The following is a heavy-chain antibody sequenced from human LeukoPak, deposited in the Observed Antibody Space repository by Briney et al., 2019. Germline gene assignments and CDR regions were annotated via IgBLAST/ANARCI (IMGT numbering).Heavy chain of an antibody. CDR2: INAGNGNT. CDR3: ARLTMVRGVIGWFDP. D-gene: IGHD3-10*01. Sequence: ASVKVSCKASGYTFTSYAVHWVRQAPGQRLEWMGWINAGNGNTKYSQNFQGRVTITRDTSASTAYMELSSLRSEDTAVYYCARLTMVRGVIGWFDPWGQGTLVTVSS. V-gene: IGHV1-3*01. CDR1: GYTFTSYA. J-gene: IGHJ5*02.